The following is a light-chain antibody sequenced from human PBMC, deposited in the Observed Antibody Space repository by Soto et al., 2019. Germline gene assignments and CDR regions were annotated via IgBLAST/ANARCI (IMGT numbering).Light chain of an antibody. J-gene: IGKJ1*01. Sequence: EIVLTQSPGTLSLSPRERATLSCRASQSVNSSYLAWYQQKPGQAPRLLIYGASSRATGIPDRFSGSGSGTDFTLTISRLEPEDFAVYYCQQYGSSPRTFGQGTKVEIK. CDR2: GAS. V-gene: IGKV3-20*01. CDR1: QSVNSSY. CDR3: QQYGSSPRT.